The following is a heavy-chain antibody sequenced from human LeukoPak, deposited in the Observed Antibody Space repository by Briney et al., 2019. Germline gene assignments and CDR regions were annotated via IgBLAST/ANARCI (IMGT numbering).Heavy chain of an antibody. V-gene: IGHV3-48*03. CDR2: ISSSGSTI. CDR1: GFTFSSYE. CDR3: ARGGWELLLFQLDY. Sequence: GGSLRLSCAASGFTFSSYEMNWVRQAPGKGLEWVSYISSSGSTIYYADSVKGRFTISRDNAKNSLYLQMNSLRAEDTAVYYCARGGWELLLFQLDYWGQGTLVTVSS. J-gene: IGHJ4*02. D-gene: IGHD1-26*01.